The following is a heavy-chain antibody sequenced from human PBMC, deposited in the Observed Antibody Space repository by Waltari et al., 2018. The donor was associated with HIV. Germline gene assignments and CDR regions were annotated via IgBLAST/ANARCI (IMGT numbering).Heavy chain of an antibody. CDR1: GVTSSCTG. V-gene: IGHV3-30*18. CDR2: ISYDGSNK. J-gene: IGHJ6*02. D-gene: IGHD4-17*01. CDR3: AKDRHGVTIYGMDV. Sequence: QVQLVESGGGVVQPGSPLSLRCGATGVTSSCTGMHWVRQAPGKGLEWVVVISYDGSNKYYADSVKGRFTISRDNSKNTLYLQMNSLRAEDTAVYYCAKDRHGVTIYGMDVWGQGTTVTVSS.